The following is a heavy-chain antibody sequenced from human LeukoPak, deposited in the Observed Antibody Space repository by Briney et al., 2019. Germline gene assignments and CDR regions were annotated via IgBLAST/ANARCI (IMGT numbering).Heavy chain of an antibody. D-gene: IGHD6-19*01. CDR2: FNPENGNT. J-gene: IGHJ4*02. CDR3: AREESRSGVDN. Sequence: GASVKVSCKASGYSFVGYGITWVRQAPGQGLEWMGWFNPENGNTNYAQKVQGRVTMTADTSTSTSYMELRSLRSDDTAVYYCAREESRSGVDNWGQGTLVTVSS. V-gene: IGHV1-18*01. CDR1: GYSFVGYG.